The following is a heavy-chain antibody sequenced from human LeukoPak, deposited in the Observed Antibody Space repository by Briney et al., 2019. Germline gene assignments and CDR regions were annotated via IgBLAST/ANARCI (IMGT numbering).Heavy chain of an antibody. CDR1: GGTFSSYA. CDR2: IIPIFGTA. CDR3: AGKKEEMATIPYYYYYMDV. Sequence: ASVKVSCKASGGTFSSYAISWVRQAPGQWLEWMGGIIPIFGTANYAQKFQGRVTITADESTSTAYMELSSLRSEDTAVYYCAGKKEEMATIPYYYYYMDVWGKGTTVTVSS. V-gene: IGHV1-69*13. J-gene: IGHJ6*03. D-gene: IGHD5-24*01.